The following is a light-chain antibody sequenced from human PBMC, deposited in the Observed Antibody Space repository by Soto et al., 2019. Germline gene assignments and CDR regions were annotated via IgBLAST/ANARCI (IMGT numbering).Light chain of an antibody. CDR3: QQYNNWPPIT. CDR2: GAS. Sequence: ETVMTQSPATLSVSPCERSTLSCRASQSVSSKLAWYQQKPGQAPRLLIYGASTRATGIPARFSGSGSGTEFTLSISSLQSEDSAVYYCQQYNNWPPITFGQGTRLEIK. V-gene: IGKV3D-15*01. CDR1: QSVSSK. J-gene: IGKJ5*01.